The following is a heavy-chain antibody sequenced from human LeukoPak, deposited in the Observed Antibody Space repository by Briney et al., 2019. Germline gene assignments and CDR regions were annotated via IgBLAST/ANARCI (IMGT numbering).Heavy chain of an antibody. D-gene: IGHD2-2*01. Sequence: PGGCLRLSCAASGFTFSSYAMSWVRQAPGKGLEWVSAICGSGGSTYYADSVKGRFTISRDNSKNTLYLQMNSLRAEDTAVYYCAKVNGSSSRPDGSYFDYWGQGTLVTVSS. CDR3: AKVNGSSSRPDGSYFDY. CDR1: GFTFSSYA. V-gene: IGHV3-23*01. J-gene: IGHJ4*02. CDR2: ICGSGGST.